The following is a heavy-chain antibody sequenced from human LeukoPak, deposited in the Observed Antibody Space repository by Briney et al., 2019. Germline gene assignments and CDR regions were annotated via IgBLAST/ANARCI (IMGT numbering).Heavy chain of an antibody. J-gene: IGHJ5*02. Sequence: GGSLRLSCAASGFTFSNYGMHWVRQAPGKGLEWVAVIWSDRSNKYYADSVRGRFTISRDNSKNTLYLQMNSLRAEDTAVYYCARVTMVAAASYNWFVPWGQGTLVTVSS. D-gene: IGHD2-15*01. CDR3: ARVTMVAAASYNWFVP. CDR2: IWSDRSNK. CDR1: GFTFSNYG. V-gene: IGHV3-33*01.